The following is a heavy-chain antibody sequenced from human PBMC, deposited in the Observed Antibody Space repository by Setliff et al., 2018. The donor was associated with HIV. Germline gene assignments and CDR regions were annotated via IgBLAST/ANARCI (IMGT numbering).Heavy chain of an antibody. V-gene: IGHV4-31*03. CDR3: ARESRVEKGSAYWYFDL. D-gene: IGHD1-1*01. J-gene: IGHJ2*01. CDR1: GGSISSGGYF. CDR2: IYYSGNT. Sequence: SETLSLTCTVSGGSISSGGYFWSWIRQHPGKGLEWIGIIYYSGNTYYNPSLKSRVAMSVDTSKNQFSLKLNSVTAADTAMYYCARESRVEKGSAYWYFDLWGRGTLVTVSS.